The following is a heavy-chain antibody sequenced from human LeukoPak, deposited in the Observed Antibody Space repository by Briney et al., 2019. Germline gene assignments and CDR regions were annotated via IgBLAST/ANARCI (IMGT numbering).Heavy chain of an antibody. J-gene: IGHJ4*02. CDR1: GYSFTSYW. Sequence: GESLKISCKGSGYSFTSYWIGWVRQMPGKGLEWMGIIYPGHSDTRYSPSFQGQVTISADKSISTAYLQWSSLKASDTAMYYCARRAYDFWSGYSPFDYWGQGTLVTVSS. CDR3: ARRAYDFWSGYSPFDY. D-gene: IGHD3-3*01. V-gene: IGHV5-51*01. CDR2: IYPGHSDT.